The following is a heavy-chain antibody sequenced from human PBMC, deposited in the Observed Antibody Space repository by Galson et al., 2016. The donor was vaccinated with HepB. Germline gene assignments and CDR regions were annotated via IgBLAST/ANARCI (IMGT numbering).Heavy chain of an antibody. CDR1: GFTFSSYW. CDR2: INRDGSTT. Sequence: SLRLSCAASGFTFSSYWMHWVRQAPGQGLEWVSRINRDGSTTHYADSVKGRFTISRDNAKNTRYLQMNNLRAEGTAVYYCVNLGTTRTWGQGTQVTVSS. CDR3: VNLGTTRT. J-gene: IGHJ5*02. D-gene: IGHD1-26*01. V-gene: IGHV3-74*01.